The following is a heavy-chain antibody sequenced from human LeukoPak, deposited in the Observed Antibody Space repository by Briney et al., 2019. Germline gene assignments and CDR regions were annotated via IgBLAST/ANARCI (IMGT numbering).Heavy chain of an antibody. J-gene: IGHJ4*02. CDR2: IKQDGSEK. CDR3: AGGGGNFHC. CDR1: GFSFSSYL. D-gene: IGHD3-16*01. Sequence: PGGSLRLSCAASGFSFSSYLMSWVRQAPGKGLEWVANIKQDGSEKHDVDSVKGRFIISRDNAKNSTYLQMNSLRAEDTAVYYCAGGGGNFHCWGQGTLVTVSS. V-gene: IGHV3-7*01.